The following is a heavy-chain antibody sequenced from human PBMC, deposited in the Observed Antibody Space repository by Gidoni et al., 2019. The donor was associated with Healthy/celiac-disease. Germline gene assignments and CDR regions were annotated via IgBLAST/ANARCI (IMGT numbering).Heavy chain of an antibody. CDR2: ISSSSSYI. V-gene: IGHV3-21*01. CDR1: GFPFSSYS. CDR3: ARVPSDRAGIAAAGTRDY. D-gene: IGHD6-13*01. Sequence: EVQLVESGGGLVKPGGSLRLSCAASGFPFSSYSLNWVRQAPGKGLEWVSAISSSSSYIYYADSVKGRFTISRDNAKNSLYLQMNSLRAEDTAVYYCARVPSDRAGIAAAGTRDYWGQGTLVTVSS. J-gene: IGHJ4*02.